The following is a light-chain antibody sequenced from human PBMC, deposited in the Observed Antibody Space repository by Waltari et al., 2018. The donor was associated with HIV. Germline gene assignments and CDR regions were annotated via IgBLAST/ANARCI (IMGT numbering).Light chain of an antibody. V-gene: IGKV3-20*01. CDR1: QSVSSTS. CDR3: QRYGRSRT. CDR2: SAS. Sequence: IVLPKSPGTLSLSPGEKATLSCRASQSVSSTSLAWYQQKPGQSPRLLIYSASTRANGIPDRFSGSGSGTDFSLTISRLEPEDFAVYYCQRYGRSRTFGQGTKVEIK. J-gene: IGKJ1*01.